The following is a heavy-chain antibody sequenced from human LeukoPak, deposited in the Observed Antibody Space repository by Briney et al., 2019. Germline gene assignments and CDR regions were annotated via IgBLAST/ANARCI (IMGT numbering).Heavy chain of an antibody. CDR2: INHNSGGT. J-gene: IGHJ4*02. CDR3: TRALGSDY. Sequence: ASVKVSCKASGYTFTDYYMNWVRQAPGQGLEWMGWINHNSGGTNYAQKFQGRVTMTRDTYISTAYMELSSLRSDDTAIYYCTRALGSDYWGQGTLVTVSS. CDR1: GYTFTDYY. D-gene: IGHD1-26*01. V-gene: IGHV1-2*02.